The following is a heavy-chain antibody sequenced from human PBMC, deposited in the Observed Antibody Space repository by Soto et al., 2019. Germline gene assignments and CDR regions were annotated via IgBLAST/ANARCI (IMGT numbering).Heavy chain of an antibody. J-gene: IGHJ6*02. CDR3: ARGSGTAARQYYYYYGMDF. CDR1: GFTFGSYS. CDR2: ISSSSSYI. Sequence: EVQLVESGGGLVKPGGSLRLSCAASGFTFGSYSMNWVRQAPGKGLEWVSSISSSSSYIYYADSVKGRFTISRDNAKNSLYLQMNGLRAEDTAVYYWARGSGTAARQYYYYYGMDFWGRGTTVTVSS. V-gene: IGHV3-21*01. D-gene: IGHD2-2*01.